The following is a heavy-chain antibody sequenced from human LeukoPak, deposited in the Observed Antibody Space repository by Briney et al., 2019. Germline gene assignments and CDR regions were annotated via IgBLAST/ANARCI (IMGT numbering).Heavy chain of an antibody. Sequence: AGGSLRLSCAASGFTFNNYAMSWVRQAPGKGLEWVSSISGSGGSTYYADSVKGRFTISRDNSKNTLYLQMNSLRVEDTAVYYCAKSCCSSTVVGAFDIWGQGTMVAVSS. CDR3: AKSCCSSTVVGAFDI. D-gene: IGHD2-2*01. V-gene: IGHV3-23*01. CDR2: ISGSGGST. J-gene: IGHJ3*02. CDR1: GFTFNNYA.